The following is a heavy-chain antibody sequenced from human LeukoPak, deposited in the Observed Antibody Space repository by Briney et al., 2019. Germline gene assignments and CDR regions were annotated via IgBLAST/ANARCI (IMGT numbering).Heavy chain of an antibody. Sequence: NPSETLSLTCIVSGGSISSYYWSWIRQPPGKGLEWIGYIYYSGSTNYNPSLKSRVTISVDTSKNQFSLKLSSVTAADTAVYYCARGRNYEVMDYWGQGTLVTVSS. CDR3: ARGRNYEVMDY. J-gene: IGHJ4*02. CDR2: IYYSGST. V-gene: IGHV4-59*01. CDR1: GGSISSYY. D-gene: IGHD1-7*01.